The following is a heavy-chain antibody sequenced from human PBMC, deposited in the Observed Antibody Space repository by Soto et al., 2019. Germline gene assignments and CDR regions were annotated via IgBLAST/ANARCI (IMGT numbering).Heavy chain of an antibody. V-gene: IGHV3-9*01. D-gene: IGHD6-13*01. CDR2: ISWNSGSI. CDR1: GFTFDDYA. Sequence: GGSLRLSCAASGFTFDDYAMHWVRQAPGKGLEWVSGISWNSGSIGYADSVKGRFTISRDNAKNSLYLQMNSLRAEDTALYYCAKSLRVSYSRGYFDYWGQGTLVTVSS. J-gene: IGHJ4*02. CDR3: AKSLRVSYSRGYFDY.